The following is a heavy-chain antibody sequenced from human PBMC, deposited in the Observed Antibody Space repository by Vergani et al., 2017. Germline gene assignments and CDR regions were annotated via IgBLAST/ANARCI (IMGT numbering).Heavy chain of an antibody. Sequence: QVQLQQWGAGLLKPSETLSLTCAVYGGPFSGYYWSWIRQPPGKGLEWSGEINHSGSTNYNPSLKSRVTISVDTSKNQFSLKLSSVTAADTAVYYCARLKQLRAGYYYYYMDVWGKGTTVTVSS. V-gene: IGHV4-34*01. CDR3: ARLKQLRAGYYYYYMDV. J-gene: IGHJ6*03. CDR1: GGPFSGYY. D-gene: IGHD5-12*01. CDR2: INHSGST.